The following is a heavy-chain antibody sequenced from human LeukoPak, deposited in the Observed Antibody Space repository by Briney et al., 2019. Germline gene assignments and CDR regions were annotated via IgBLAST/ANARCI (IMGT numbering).Heavy chain of an antibody. V-gene: IGHV1-2*02. Sequence: ASVKVSCKASGYTFTGHYMHWVRQAPGQGLEWMGWINPNNGGTNYAQKFQGRVTMTRDTSISTAYMELSRLRSDDTAVYYCARGYALYSGRYIDFDYWGQGTLVAVSS. D-gene: IGHD1-26*01. CDR3: ARGYALYSGRYIDFDY. CDR1: GYTFTGHY. CDR2: INPNNGGT. J-gene: IGHJ4*02.